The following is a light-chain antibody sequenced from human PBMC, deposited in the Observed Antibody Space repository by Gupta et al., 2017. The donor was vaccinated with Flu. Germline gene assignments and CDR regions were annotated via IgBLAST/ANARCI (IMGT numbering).Light chain of an antibody. J-gene: IGKJ3*01. CDR3: QQRNNLPLT. Sequence: VLFTHSLATLSLSPGEMATLYCRASDDPKSFLSWFQQKPGQPPRLLIYDTSNRAIGIPARFSGSGSGRKFTLTISSLESEDFAVYYCQQRNNLPLTFGHGTRVDMK. V-gene: IGKV3-11*02. CDR2: DTS. CDR1: DDPKSF.